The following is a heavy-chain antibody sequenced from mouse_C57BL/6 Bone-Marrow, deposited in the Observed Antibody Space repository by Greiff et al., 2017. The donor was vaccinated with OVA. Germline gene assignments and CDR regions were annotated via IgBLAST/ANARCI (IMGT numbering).Heavy chain of an antibody. J-gene: IGHJ3*01. CDR1: GYTFTSYW. CDR3: ARGYDYSWFAY. D-gene: IGHD2-4*01. V-gene: IGHV1-72*01. CDR2: IDPNSGGT. Sequence: QVQLQQPGAELVKPGASVKLSCKASGYTFTSYWMHWVKQRPGRGLEWIGRIDPNSGGTKYNEKFKSKATLTVDKPSSTAYMQLGSLTSEDSAVYDCARGYDYSWFAYWGQGTLVTVAA.